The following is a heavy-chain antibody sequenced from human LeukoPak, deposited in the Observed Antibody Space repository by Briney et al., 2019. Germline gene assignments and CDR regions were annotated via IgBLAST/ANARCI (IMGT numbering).Heavy chain of an antibody. CDR1: GFTFSSYA. CDR2: ISYDGSNK. CDR3: ARGVATALYYFDY. V-gene: IGHV3-30-3*01. D-gene: IGHD5-12*01. Sequence: GGSLRLSCAASGFTFSSYAMHWVRQAPGKGLEWVAVISYDGSNKYYADSVKGRFTISRDNSKNTLYLQMNSLRAEDTAVYYCARGVATALYYFDYWGQGTLVTVSS. J-gene: IGHJ4*02.